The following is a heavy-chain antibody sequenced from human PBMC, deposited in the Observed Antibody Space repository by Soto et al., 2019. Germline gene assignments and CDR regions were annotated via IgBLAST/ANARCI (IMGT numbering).Heavy chain of an antibody. J-gene: IGHJ5*02. V-gene: IGHV4-30-4*01. CDR1: GGSISRGDYY. D-gene: IGHD3-22*01. CDR2: IYYSGST. CDR3: ARVYDSSGYVNWFDP. Sequence: QVQLQESGPGLVKPSQTLSLTCTVSGGSISRGDYYWSWIRQPPGKGLEWIGYIYYSGSTYYNPYLKSRVTISVDTSKNQFSRKLSSVTAADTAVYYCARVYDSSGYVNWFDPWGQGTLVTVSS.